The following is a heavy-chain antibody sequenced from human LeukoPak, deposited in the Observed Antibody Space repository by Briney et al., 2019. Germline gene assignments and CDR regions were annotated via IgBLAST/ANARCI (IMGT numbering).Heavy chain of an antibody. CDR2: IIPIFGTA. V-gene: IGHV1-69*05. J-gene: IGHJ4*02. D-gene: IGHD3-22*01. CDR3: AGADYYYDSSGYYYTK. Sequence: SVKVSCKASGGTFSSYAISWVRQAPGQGLEWMGGIIPIFGTANYAQKFQGRVTITTDESTSTAYMELSSLRSEDTAVYYCAGADYYYDSSGYYYTKWGQGTLVTVSS. CDR1: GGTFSSYA.